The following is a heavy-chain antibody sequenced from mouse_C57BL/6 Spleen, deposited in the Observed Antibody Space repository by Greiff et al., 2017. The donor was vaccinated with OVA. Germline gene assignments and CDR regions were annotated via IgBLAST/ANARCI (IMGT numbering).Heavy chain of an antibody. J-gene: IGHJ4*01. V-gene: IGHV3-6*01. D-gene: IGHD2-1*01. CDR3: ARVYGNLYYAMDY. CDR2: ISYDGSN. Sequence: EVKLQESGPGLVKPSQSLSLTCSVTGYSITSGYYWNWIRQFPGNKLEWMGYISYDGSNNYNPSLKNRISITRDTSKNQFFLKLNSVTTEDTATYYCARVYGNLYYAMDYWGQGTSVTVSS. CDR1: GYSITSGYY.